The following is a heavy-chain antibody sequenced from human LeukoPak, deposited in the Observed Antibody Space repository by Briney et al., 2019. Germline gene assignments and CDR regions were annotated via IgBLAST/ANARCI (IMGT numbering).Heavy chain of an antibody. CDR3: ARDHPYYYDSSGYYAFDY. CDR1: GYTFTSYG. J-gene: IGHJ4*02. D-gene: IGHD3-22*01. CDR2: ISAYNGNT. V-gene: IGHV1-18*01. Sequence: GASVKVSCKASGYTFTSYGISWVRQAPGQGLEWMGWISAYNGNTNYAQKLQGRVTMTTDTSTSTVYMELRSLRSDDTAVYYCARDHPYYYDSSGYYAFDYWGQGTLVTVSS.